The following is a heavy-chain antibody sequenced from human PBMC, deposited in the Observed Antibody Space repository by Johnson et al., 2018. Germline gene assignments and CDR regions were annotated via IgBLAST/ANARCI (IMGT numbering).Heavy chain of an antibody. J-gene: IGHJ4*02. CDR3: ARQGIQPH. CDR1: GYSFTNYW. CDR2: IYPGDSDT. D-gene: IGHD5-18*01. V-gene: IGHV5-51*01. Sequence: VQLVESGAEVKKPGESLKISCKGSGYSFTNYWIGWVRQMPGKGLEWMGIIYPGDSDTRYSPSFQGPVTNSADKSLSTAYLPWSSLKASDSAMYYCARQGIQPHWGQGTLVTVSS.